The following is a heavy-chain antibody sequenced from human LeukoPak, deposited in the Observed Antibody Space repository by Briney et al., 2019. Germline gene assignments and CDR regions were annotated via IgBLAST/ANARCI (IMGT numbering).Heavy chain of an antibody. V-gene: IGHV4-59*01. CDR1: GGSISSYY. CDR2: IYYSGST. J-gene: IGHJ4*02. CDR3: ARGGGRSSGYYYFDY. D-gene: IGHD3-22*01. Sequence: YPSETLSLTCTVSGGSISSYYWSWIRQPPGKGLEWIGYIYYSGSTNYNPSLKSRVTISVDTSKNQFSLKLSSVTAADTAVYYCARGGGRSSGYYYFDYWGQVTLVTVSS.